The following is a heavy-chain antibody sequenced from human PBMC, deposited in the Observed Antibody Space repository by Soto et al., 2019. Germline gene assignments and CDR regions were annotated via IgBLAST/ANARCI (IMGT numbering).Heavy chain of an antibody. CDR3: ARGEGDYIWGSYRYEPFDY. Sequence: SETLSLTCTVSGGSISSGGYYWSWIRQHPGKGLEWIGYIYYSGSTYYNSSLKSRVTISVDTSKNQFSLKLSSVTAADTAVYYCARGEGDYIWGSYRYEPFDYWGQGTLVTVSS. CDR2: IYYSGST. V-gene: IGHV4-31*03. J-gene: IGHJ4*02. D-gene: IGHD3-16*02. CDR1: GGSISSGGYY.